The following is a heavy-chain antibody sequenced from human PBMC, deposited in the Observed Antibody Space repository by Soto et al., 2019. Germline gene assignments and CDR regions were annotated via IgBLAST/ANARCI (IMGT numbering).Heavy chain of an antibody. Sequence: QITLKESGPTLVKPTQTLTLTCTFSGFSLTTYAVGVGWIRQPPGKALEWLALIYWDDDTRYSPGQKSRLTITKDASRNQVVLTLTNMDPADTATYYCAHVYWVAAGIRYYFDYWGQGTLVTVSS. V-gene: IGHV2-5*02. CDR2: IYWDDDT. CDR3: AHVYWVAAGIRYYFDY. CDR1: GFSLTTYAVG. J-gene: IGHJ4*02. D-gene: IGHD1-1*01.